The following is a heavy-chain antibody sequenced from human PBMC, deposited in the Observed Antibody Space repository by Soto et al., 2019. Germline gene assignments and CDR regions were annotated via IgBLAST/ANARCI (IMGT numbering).Heavy chain of an antibody. CDR3: ARAPRGGVIIVITSAQIDY. Sequence: QVQLVQSGAEVKKPGASVKVSCKASGYDFTDHYIHWVRQAPGQGLEWMGIISPDGGSTRYSQQFQARITMTRDTSTSTVYKELSSLRSEDTAVYYCARAPRGGVIIVITSAQIDYWGQGTLVTVSS. D-gene: IGHD3-10*01. CDR1: GYDFTDHY. CDR2: ISPDGGST. V-gene: IGHV1-46*01. J-gene: IGHJ4*02.